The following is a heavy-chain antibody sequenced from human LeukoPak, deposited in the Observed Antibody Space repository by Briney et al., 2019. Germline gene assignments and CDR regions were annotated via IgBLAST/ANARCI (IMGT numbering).Heavy chain of an antibody. CDR3: AKDRVRFWFDP. CDR1: RFPFSSYA. CDR2: ISDSGGDT. V-gene: IGHV3-23*01. J-gene: IGHJ5*02. D-gene: IGHD3-3*01. Sequence: GGPLRLSCAASRFPFSSYAMSWVRQSPGRGLEWVSGISDSGGDTYYADSVKSRFTISRDNSKNTLYLQMNSRRVEGTAVYYCAKDRVRFWFDPWGQGTLVTVSS.